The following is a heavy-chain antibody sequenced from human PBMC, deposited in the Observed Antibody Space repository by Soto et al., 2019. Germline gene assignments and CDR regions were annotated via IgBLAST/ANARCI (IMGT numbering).Heavy chain of an antibody. Sequence: QPGGSLGLCCAASGFTFGSYAMQWVGQAPGKGLEWVAVISYDGSNKYYADSVKGRFTISRDNSKNTLYLQMNSLRAEDTATYYCARGRSAGYYSDYHYLMAFRGQGTTVTVSS. CDR2: ISYDGSNK. J-gene: IGHJ6*02. CDR1: GFTFGSYA. V-gene: IGHV3-30-3*01. CDR3: ARGRSAGYYSDYHYLMAF. D-gene: IGHD3-9*01.